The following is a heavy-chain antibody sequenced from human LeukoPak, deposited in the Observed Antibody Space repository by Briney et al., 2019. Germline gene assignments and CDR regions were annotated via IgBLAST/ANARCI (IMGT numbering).Heavy chain of an antibody. CDR1: GGTISSGDYY. CDR2: IFYTGST. CDR3: ASLAYYSFDY. Sequence: SETLSLTCTVSGGTISSGDYYWSWIRQPPGKGLEWIGYIFYTGSTYYNPSLKSRVTISVDTSKNQFSLRLSSVTAADTAVYYCASLAYYSFDYWGQGTLVTVSS. V-gene: IGHV4-30-4*01. J-gene: IGHJ4*02. D-gene: IGHD2-21*01.